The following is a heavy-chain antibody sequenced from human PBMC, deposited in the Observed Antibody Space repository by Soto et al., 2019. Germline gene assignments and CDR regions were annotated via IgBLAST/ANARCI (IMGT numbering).Heavy chain of an antibody. J-gene: IGHJ6*02. CDR1: GGSFSGYY. CDR3: ARGRVTTRLNYYCCGMDV. Sequence: PSETLSLTCAVYGGSFSGYYWSWIRQPPGKGLEWIGEINHSGSTNYNPSLKSRVTISVYTSKNQFSLKLISVTAADTAVYYCARGRVTTRLNYYCCGMDVWGQGTTVTVSS. CDR2: INHSGST. V-gene: IGHV4-34*01. D-gene: IGHD4-4*01.